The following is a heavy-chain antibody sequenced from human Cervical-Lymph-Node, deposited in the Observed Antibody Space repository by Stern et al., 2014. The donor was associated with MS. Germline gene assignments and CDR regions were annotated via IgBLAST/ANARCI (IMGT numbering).Heavy chain of an antibody. CDR2: IYWDDDK. J-gene: IGHJ3*02. Sequence: QITLKGSGPTLVNPTQTLTITCAFSGISLSTTGVGEGWIRQPPGKALEWLALIYWDDDKRYSPSIKSRLTITNDTSKIQVDLTLTNVDPVYTATYYCAHSPPSDDDAFDIWGQGTMVTISS. V-gene: IGHV2-5*02. D-gene: IGHD2-21*02. CDR3: AHSPPSDDDAFDI. CDR1: GISLSTTGVG.